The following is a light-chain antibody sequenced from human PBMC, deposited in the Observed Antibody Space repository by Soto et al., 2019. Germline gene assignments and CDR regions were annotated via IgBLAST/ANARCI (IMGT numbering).Light chain of an antibody. CDR3: ESYDSSLGYV. CDR1: RSNIGATYD. CDR2: GNG. Sequence: QSALTQPPSVSGAPGQRFTIAFTGSRSNIGATYDVHWYQQVPLTAPKLLVSGNGNRPSGLPYRFSVAESGTSASLAIAGXEAEDEDDYHCESYDSSLGYVFATGTKVTVL. V-gene: IGLV1-40*01. J-gene: IGLJ1*01.